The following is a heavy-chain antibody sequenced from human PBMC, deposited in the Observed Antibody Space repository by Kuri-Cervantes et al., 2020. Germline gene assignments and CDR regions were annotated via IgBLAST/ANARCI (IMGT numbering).Heavy chain of an antibody. Sequence: SQTLSLTCAVSGYSISSGYYWGWIRQPPGKGLEWIGSIYHSGSTYYNPSLKSRVTISVDTSKNQFSLKLSSVTAADTAVYYCAGVSIAVAGTEIDYWGQGTLVTVSS. D-gene: IGHD6-19*01. CDR3: AGVSIAVAGTEIDY. CDR2: IYHSGST. CDR1: GYSISSGYY. V-gene: IGHV4-38-2*01. J-gene: IGHJ4*02.